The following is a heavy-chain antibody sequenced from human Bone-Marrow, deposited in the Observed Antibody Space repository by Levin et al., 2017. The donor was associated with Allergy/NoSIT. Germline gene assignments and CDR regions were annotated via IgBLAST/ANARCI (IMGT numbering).Heavy chain of an antibody. CDR3: ARERKAARPAFDY. V-gene: IGHV1-2*06. Sequence: ASVKVSCKASGYTFTGYYMHWVRQAPGQGLEWMGRINPNSGGTNYAQKFQGRVTMTRDTSISTAYMELSRLRSDDTAVYYCARERKAARPAFDYWGQGTLVTVSS. CDR2: INPNSGGT. J-gene: IGHJ4*02. D-gene: IGHD6-6*01. CDR1: GYTFTGYY.